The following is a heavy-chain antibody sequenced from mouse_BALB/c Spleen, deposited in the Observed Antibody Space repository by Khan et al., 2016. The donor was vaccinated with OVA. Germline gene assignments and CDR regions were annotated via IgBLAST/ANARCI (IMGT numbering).Heavy chain of an antibody. J-gene: IGHJ3*01. CDR2: IRSGGST. V-gene: IGHV2-2*01. D-gene: IGHD2-14*01. Sequence: QVQLQQSGPGLVQPSQSLSITCTVSGFSLNTYGIHWIRQSQGKGLEWLGVIRSGGSTDYNGAFISRLNITKDNSTSQVFFKMISLQADDVAIYYCARKSYMYDFTYWGQGTLVTVSA. CDR3: ARKSYMYDFTY. CDR1: GFSLNTYG.